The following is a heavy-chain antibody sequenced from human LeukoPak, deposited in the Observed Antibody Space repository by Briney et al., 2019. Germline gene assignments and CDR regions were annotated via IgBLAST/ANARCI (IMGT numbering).Heavy chain of an antibody. D-gene: IGHD5-12*01. V-gene: IGHV1-2*02. J-gene: IGHJ4*02. Sequence: ASVKVSCKASGYTFTGYYMHWVRQAPGQGLEWMGWINPNSGGANYAQKFQGRVTMTRDTSISTAYMELSRLRSDDTAVYYCARVRWYSGYDYLDYWGQGTLVTVSS. CDR3: ARVRWYSGYDYLDY. CDR2: INPNSGGA. CDR1: GYTFTGYY.